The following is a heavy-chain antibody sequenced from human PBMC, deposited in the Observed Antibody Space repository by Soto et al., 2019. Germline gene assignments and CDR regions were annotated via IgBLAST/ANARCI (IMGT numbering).Heavy chain of an antibody. Sequence: GGSLRLSCEASGFTFSGYWMSWVRQAPRKGLEWVADIKHDGSVQYYVDSVKGRFTISRDNAKKLLYLQMNGLRAEDTALYYCARAPYSNGWYRFDLWGQGTLVTVSS. J-gene: IGHJ4*02. D-gene: IGHD6-19*01. CDR3: ARAPYSNGWYRFDL. V-gene: IGHV3-7*03. CDR1: GFTFSGYW. CDR2: IKHDGSVQ.